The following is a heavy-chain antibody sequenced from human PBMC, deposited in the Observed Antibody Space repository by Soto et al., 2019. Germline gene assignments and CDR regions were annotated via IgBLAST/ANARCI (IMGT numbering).Heavy chain of an antibody. J-gene: IGHJ6*02. V-gene: IGHV3-23*01. CDR3: AKDGRITIFMDV. D-gene: IGHD3-3*01. CDR2: ISGSGGST. CDR1: GVTFSSYG. Sequence: GGALILSSAASGVTFSSYGMSWVRQATGKGLEWVSAISGSGGSTYYADSVKGRFTISRDNSKNTLYLQMNSLRAEDTAVYYCAKDGRITIFMDVWGQGTTVTVAS.